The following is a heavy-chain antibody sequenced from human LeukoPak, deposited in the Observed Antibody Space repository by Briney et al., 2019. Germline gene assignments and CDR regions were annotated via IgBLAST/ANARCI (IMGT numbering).Heavy chain of an antibody. V-gene: IGHV4-59*08. CDR1: GGSISSYY. Sequence: SETLSLTCTVSGGSISSYYWSWIRQPPGKGLEWIGYISYSGSTNYNPSLKSRVTISVDTSKNQFSLKLRSVTAADTAVYYCARLNGGSWGQGTLVTVSS. CDR2: ISYSGST. CDR3: ARLNGGS. J-gene: IGHJ4*02. D-gene: IGHD3-16*01.